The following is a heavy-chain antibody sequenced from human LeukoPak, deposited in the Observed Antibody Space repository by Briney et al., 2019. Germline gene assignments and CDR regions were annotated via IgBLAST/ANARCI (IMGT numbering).Heavy chain of an antibody. D-gene: IGHD2-21*02. V-gene: IGHV1-2*02. CDR3: AREDCGGDCYSYYYYYYMDV. CDR1: GYTFTGYY. J-gene: IGHJ6*03. CDR2: INPNSGGT. Sequence: ASVKVSCKTSGYTFTGYYMHWVRQAPGQGLEWMGWINPNSGGTNYAQKFQGRVTMTRDTSISTAYMELSRLRSDDTAVYYCAREDCGGDCYSYYYYYYMDVWGKGTTVTVSS.